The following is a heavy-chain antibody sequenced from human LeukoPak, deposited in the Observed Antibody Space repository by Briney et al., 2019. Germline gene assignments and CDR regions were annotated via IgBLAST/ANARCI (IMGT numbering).Heavy chain of an antibody. V-gene: IGHV3-21*01. CDR3: ARTEMAYYFDY. Sequence: GGSLRLSCAASGFTFSSYSMNWVRQAPGKGLEWVSSISSSSSYIYYADSVKGRFTISRDNAKNSLYLQMDSLRAEDTAVYYCARTEMAYYFDYWGQGTLVTVSS. CDR2: ISSSSSYI. D-gene: IGHD5-24*01. CDR1: GFTFSSYS. J-gene: IGHJ4*02.